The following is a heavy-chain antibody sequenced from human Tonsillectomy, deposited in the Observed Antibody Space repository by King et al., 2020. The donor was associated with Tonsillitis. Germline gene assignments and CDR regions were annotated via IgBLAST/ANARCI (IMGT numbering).Heavy chain of an antibody. Sequence: VQLVESGGGLVEPGGSLRLSCAASGFTFSSYAMSWVRQAPGKGLEWVSAISGSGGRTFYADNVKGRFTISRDNSKNTMYLQMNRRRAEDTALYYCAKDILALSFDPWGQGTLVSVSS. J-gene: IGHJ5*02. CDR1: GFTFSSYA. CDR2: ISGSGGRT. CDR3: AKDILALSFDP. V-gene: IGHV3-23*04.